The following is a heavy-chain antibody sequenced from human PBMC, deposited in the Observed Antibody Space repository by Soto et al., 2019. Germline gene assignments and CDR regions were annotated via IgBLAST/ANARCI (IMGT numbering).Heavy chain of an antibody. CDR1: GFTFSNFA. Sequence: QVKLVQSGGDLVQPGGSLKLSCAASGFTFSNFAMHWVRQSPGKGLEWVAGLSSDGEKEFYADSVKGRFTISRDNSENPQQLQMNSLIPEDTAVYYCASVSYFALFSGMCNWGQGALVTVSS. D-gene: IGHD3-9*01. V-gene: IGHV3-30*04. CDR2: LSSDGEKE. CDR3: ASVSYFALFSGMCN. J-gene: IGHJ4*02.